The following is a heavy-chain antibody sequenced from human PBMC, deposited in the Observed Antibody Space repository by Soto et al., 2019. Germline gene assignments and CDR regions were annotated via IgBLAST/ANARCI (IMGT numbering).Heavy chain of an antibody. CDR1: GFTFSSYA. Sequence: PGGSLRLSFAASGFTFSSYAMSWVRQAPGKGLEWVSAISGSGGSTYYADSVKGRFTISRDNSKNTLYPQMNSLRAEDTAVYYCAKDDSSGYCFDYWGQGTLVTVS. J-gene: IGHJ4*02. CDR3: AKDDSSGYCFDY. D-gene: IGHD3-22*01. CDR2: ISGSGGST. V-gene: IGHV3-23*01.